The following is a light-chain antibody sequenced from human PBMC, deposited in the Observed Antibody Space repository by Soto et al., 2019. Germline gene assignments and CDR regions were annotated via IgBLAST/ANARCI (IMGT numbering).Light chain of an antibody. CDR2: DSS. V-gene: IGKV1-33*01. CDR3: QQYYSYPQT. CDR1: QDISNY. Sequence: IQMTQSPSSLSVSLGDRVTITCQASQDISNYLNWHQQRPGRAPKVLIYDSSDLETGVSSRFSGSGSGTNFTFTISSLQPEDIATYYCQQYYSYPQTFGQGTKV. J-gene: IGKJ1*01.